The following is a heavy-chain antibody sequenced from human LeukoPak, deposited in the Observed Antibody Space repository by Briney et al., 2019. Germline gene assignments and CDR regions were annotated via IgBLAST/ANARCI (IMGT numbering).Heavy chain of an antibody. CDR3: ARGGEMATFDY. Sequence: PSETLSLTCAVYGGSFSGYYWSWIRQPPGKGLEWIGEINHSGSTNYNPSLKSRVTISADTSKNQFSLKLSSVTAADTAVYYCARGGEMATFDYWGQGTLVTVSS. CDR2: INHSGST. D-gene: IGHD5-24*01. V-gene: IGHV4-34*01. J-gene: IGHJ4*02. CDR1: GGSFSGYY.